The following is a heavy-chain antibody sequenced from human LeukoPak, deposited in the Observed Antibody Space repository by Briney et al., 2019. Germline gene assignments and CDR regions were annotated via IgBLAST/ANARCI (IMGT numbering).Heavy chain of an antibody. D-gene: IGHD4-17*01. CDR3: AREGGTVPDY. CDR1: GGSINSYY. J-gene: IGHJ4*02. Sequence: SETLSLTCTVSGGSINSYYWNWIRQPPGKGLEWIGYIYYSGSTNYNPFLRSRVTISLDTSKKQFSLKLSSVTAADTAIYYCAREGGTVPDYWGQGTLVTVSS. CDR2: IYYSGST. V-gene: IGHV4-59*01.